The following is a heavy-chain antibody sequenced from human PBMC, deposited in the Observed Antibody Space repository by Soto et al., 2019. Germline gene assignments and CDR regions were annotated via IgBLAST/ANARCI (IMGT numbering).Heavy chain of an antibody. V-gene: IGHV3-30-3*01. CDR3: AKGTVAGTYYYYAVDV. J-gene: IGHJ6*04. CDR2: VSFDGDKQ. D-gene: IGHD6-19*01. CDR1: GFIFSSHT. Sequence: QVRLVESGGGVVQPRGSLRLSCAVSGFIFSSHTMHWVRQAPGKGLEWVALVSFDGDKQYYAHSVRGRFTISRDFSKNTLYLQMDSLRTDDTAVYICAKGTVAGTYYYYAVDVWGNGTTVTVSS.